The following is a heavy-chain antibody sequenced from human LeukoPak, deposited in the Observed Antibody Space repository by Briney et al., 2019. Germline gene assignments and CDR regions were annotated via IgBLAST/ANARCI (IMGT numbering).Heavy chain of an antibody. CDR2: ISSSSIYI. CDR3: ARGYSNYGYAFDI. J-gene: IGHJ3*02. CDR1: GSTFSSYS. D-gene: IGHD4-11*01. V-gene: IGHV3-21*01. Sequence: GGSLRLSCAASGSTFSSYSMNWVRQAPGKGLEWVSSISSSSIYIYYGDSVKGRFTISRDNPRNSLYLQMNSLRAEDTAVYYCARGYSNYGYAFDIWGQGTMVTVSS.